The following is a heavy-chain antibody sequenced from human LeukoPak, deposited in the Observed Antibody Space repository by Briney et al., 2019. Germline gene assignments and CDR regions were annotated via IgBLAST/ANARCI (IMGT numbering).Heavy chain of an antibody. V-gene: IGHV3-30*02. CDR2: IRYDGSNK. CDR1: GFTFSIYG. CDR3: AKEKKYYYDGSGYPGYDY. Sequence: GGSLRLSCIASGFTFSIYGMHWVRQAPGKGLEWVAFIRYDGSNKYYADSVKGRFTISRDNSKNTLYLQMNSLRVEDTAVYYCAKEKKYYYDGSGYPGYDYWGQGTLVTVSS. J-gene: IGHJ4*02. D-gene: IGHD3-22*01.